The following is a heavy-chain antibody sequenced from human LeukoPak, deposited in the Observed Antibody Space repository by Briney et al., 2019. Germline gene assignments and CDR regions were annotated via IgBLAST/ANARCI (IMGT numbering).Heavy chain of an antibody. V-gene: IGHV3-7*01. J-gene: IGHJ4*02. CDR2: IKPDGSEK. CDR1: GFTISDYW. D-gene: IGHD2/OR15-2a*01. Sequence: PGGSLRLSCAASGFTISDYWMSWVRQAPGKGLEWVANIKPDGSEKYYVDSVKGRFTISRDNSKNTLYLQMNSLRAEDTAVYYCAREGPRGNSQFDYWGQGTLVTVSS. CDR3: AREGPRGNSQFDY.